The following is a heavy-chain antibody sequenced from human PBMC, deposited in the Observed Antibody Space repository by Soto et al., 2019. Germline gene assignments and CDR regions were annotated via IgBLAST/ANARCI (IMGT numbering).Heavy chain of an antibody. CDR1: GGSISSGDFY. J-gene: IGHJ5*02. D-gene: IGHD2-15*01. CDR2: ISYSGST. V-gene: IGHV4-30-4*01. CDR3: ARGGPAGGSYKYNWFDP. Sequence: SETLSLTCTVSGGSISSGDFYWSWIRQPPGRGLEWIGYISYSGSTYYNTSLKSRVTISVDTSKNQFSLKLNSVTAADTAVYYCARGGPAGGSYKYNWFDPWGQGTLVTVSS.